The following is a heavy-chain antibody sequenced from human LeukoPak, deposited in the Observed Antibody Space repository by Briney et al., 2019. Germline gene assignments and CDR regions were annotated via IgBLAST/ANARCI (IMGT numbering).Heavy chain of an antibody. CDR1: GNSFGDYY. J-gene: IGHJ3*02. CDR3: AREQSPYYGSGSGQNYDAFDI. D-gene: IGHD3-10*01. CDR2: IYTSGST. V-gene: IGHV4-4*07. Sequence: SETLSLTCTVSGNSFGDYYWSWIRQPAGKGLEWIGRIYTSGSTTYNPSLKSRVTMSVDTSKSQFSLNLMSVTAADTAVYYCAREQSPYYGSGSGQNYDAFDIWGQGTMVTVSS.